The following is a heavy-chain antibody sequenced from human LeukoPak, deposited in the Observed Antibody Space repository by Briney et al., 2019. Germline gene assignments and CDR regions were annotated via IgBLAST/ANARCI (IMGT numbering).Heavy chain of an antibody. V-gene: IGHV4-31*03. CDR2: IYYSGST. CDR3: ARDRVRGTITYAGFDP. Sequence: PSETLSLTCTVSGGSITSGGYYWSWIRQLPGKGLEWIGYIYYSGSTYYNPSLKSRVTISVDTSTNQFSLKLSSVTAADTAVYYCARDRVRGTITYAGFDPWGQGTLVTVSS. J-gene: IGHJ5*02. CDR1: GGSITSGGYY. D-gene: IGHD3-10*01.